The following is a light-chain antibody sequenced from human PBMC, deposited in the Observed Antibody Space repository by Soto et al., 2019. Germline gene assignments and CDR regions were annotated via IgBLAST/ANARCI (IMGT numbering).Light chain of an antibody. CDR1: QSVSNN. CDR2: GAS. CDR3: QQYNIWPQT. V-gene: IGKV3-15*01. Sequence: EIVLTQSPGTLSLSPGERATLSCRASQSVSNNYLAWYQQKPGQAPRLLIYGASTRATGIPARFSGSGSGTEFTLTISSLQSEDFAVYFCQQYNIWPQTFGQGTKVDIK. J-gene: IGKJ1*01.